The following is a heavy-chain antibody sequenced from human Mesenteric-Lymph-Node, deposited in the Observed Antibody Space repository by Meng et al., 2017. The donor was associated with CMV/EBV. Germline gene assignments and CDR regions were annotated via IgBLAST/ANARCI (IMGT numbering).Heavy chain of an antibody. Sequence: KVSGYTLTELSLHWVRQAPGKGLEWMGGFDPEDGETIYAQKFQGRVTMTEDTSTDTAYMELSSLRSEDTAVYYCATGMGGYRPPFDYWGQGTLVTLSS. CDR1: GYTLTELS. J-gene: IGHJ4*02. V-gene: IGHV1-24*01. CDR3: ATGMGGYRPPFDY. CDR2: FDPEDGET. D-gene: IGHD5-12*01.